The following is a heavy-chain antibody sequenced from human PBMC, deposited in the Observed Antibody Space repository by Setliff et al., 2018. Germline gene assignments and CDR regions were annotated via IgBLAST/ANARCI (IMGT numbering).Heavy chain of an antibody. CDR3: ARVGDSSGWYFSRYFDY. CDR1: GYSISSGYY. J-gene: IGHJ4*02. Sequence: ASETLSLTCTVSGYSISSGYYWGWIRQPPGKGREWIGSIYHSGSTYYNPSLKSRVTISVDTSKNQFSLKLSSVTAADTAVYYCARVGDSSGWYFSRYFDYWGQGTLVTVSS. V-gene: IGHV4-38-2*02. D-gene: IGHD6-19*01. CDR2: IYHSGST.